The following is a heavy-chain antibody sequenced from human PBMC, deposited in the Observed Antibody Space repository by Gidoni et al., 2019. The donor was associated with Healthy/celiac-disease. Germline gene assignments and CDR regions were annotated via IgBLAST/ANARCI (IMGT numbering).Heavy chain of an antibody. D-gene: IGHD2-2*01. CDR2: INTNTGNP. CDR1: GYTFTSSA. Sequence: QVQLVQSGSELKTPGASVKVSCKASGYTFTSSAMNWVRQAPGHGLEWMGWINTNTGNPTYAEGFTGRFVFSLDTSVSTAYLQICSLKAEDTAVYYCARDDVLVPAATYYYYGMDVWGQGTTVTVSS. CDR3: ARDDVLVPAATYYYYGMDV. V-gene: IGHV7-4-1*01. J-gene: IGHJ6*02.